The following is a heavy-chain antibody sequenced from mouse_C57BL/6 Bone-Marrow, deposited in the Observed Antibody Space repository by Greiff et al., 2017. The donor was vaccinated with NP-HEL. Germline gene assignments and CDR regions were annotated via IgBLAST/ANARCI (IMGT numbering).Heavy chain of an antibody. Sequence: QVQLQQPGAELVKPGASVKLSCKASGYTFTSYWMQWVKQRPGQGLEWIGEIDPSDSYNNYNQKFKGKATLTVDTSSSTAYMQLSSLTSEDSAVYYCAKGDGYYCYFDYWGQGTTLTVSS. CDR1: GYTFTSYW. CDR3: AKGDGYYCYFDY. V-gene: IGHV1-50*01. D-gene: IGHD2-3*01. CDR2: IDPSDSYN. J-gene: IGHJ2*01.